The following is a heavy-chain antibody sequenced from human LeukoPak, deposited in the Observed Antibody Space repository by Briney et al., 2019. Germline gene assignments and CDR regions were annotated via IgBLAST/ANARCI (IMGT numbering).Heavy chain of an antibody. CDR2: IRSKAYGGTT. Sequence: QPGRSLRLSCTASGFTFGDYAMNWVRQAPGRGLEWVGFIRSKAYGGTTEYAASVKGRFTISRDDSKSIAYLQMNSLKTEDTAVYYCTREVVVAAPLDYWGQGTLVTVSS. D-gene: IGHD2-15*01. CDR3: TREVVVAAPLDY. CDR1: GFTFGDYA. V-gene: IGHV3-49*04. J-gene: IGHJ4*02.